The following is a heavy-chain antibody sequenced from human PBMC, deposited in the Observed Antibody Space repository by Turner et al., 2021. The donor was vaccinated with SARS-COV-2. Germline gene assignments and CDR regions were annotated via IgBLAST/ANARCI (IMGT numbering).Heavy chain of an antibody. D-gene: IGHD4-17*01. CDR3: ARAGGMTTVLPGYFDL. J-gene: IGHJ2*01. V-gene: IGHV3-13*04. CDR1: GVTFSSYD. CDR2: IGTAGDT. Sequence: EVQLVESGGGLVQPGGSLRLSCAASGVTFSSYDMHWVRQATGKGLEWVSAIGTAGDTYYPGSVKGRFTISRENARNSLYLQMNSLRAGDTAVYYCARAGGMTTVLPGYFDLWGRGTLVTVSS.